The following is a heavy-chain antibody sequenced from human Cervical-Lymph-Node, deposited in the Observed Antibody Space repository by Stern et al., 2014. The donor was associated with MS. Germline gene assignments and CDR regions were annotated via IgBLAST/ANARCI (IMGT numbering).Heavy chain of an antibody. CDR2: INPNSGGT. CDR1: GYTFTGYY. CDR3: ATLLAVLHHIQLWRHSFDY. D-gene: IGHD5-18*01. V-gene: IGHV1-2*02. J-gene: IGHJ4*02. Sequence: DQLVESGAEVKKPGASVKVSCKASGYTFTGYYMHWVRQAPGQGLEWMGWINPNSGGTNYAQKFQGRVTMTRDTSISTAYMELSRLRSDDTAVYYCATLLAVLHHIQLWRHSFDYWGQGTLVTVSS.